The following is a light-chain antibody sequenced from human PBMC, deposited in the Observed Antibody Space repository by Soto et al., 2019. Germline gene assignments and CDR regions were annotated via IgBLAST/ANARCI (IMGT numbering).Light chain of an antibody. CDR1: QSFSSSY. J-gene: IGKJ5*01. CDR2: GSS. Sequence: EIVLTQSPGTLSLSPGERATLSCRASQSFSSSYLACYQQKPGPAPRLLIYGSSSRATGIPSRFSGSGSGTDFTPTSSRLEPEDFAVYYCQQYGTSITFGQGTRLEI. V-gene: IGKV3-20*01. CDR3: QQYGTSIT.